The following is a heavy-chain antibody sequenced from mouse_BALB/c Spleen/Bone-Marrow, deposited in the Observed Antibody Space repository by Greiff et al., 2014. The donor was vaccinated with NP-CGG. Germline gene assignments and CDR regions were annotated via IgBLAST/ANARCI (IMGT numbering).Heavy chain of an antibody. Sequence: VMLVESGPGLVAPSQSLSITCTVSGFSLTDYGVSWIRQPPGKGLEWLGVMWGGGITYYNSTLKSRLSISKDNSKSQVFLKMNSLQTDDTAMYYCAKHDTTVVLDYWGQGTTLTVSS. D-gene: IGHD1-1*01. CDR3: AKHDTTVVLDY. CDR2: MWGGGIT. CDR1: GFSLTDYG. V-gene: IGHV2-6-5*01. J-gene: IGHJ2*01.